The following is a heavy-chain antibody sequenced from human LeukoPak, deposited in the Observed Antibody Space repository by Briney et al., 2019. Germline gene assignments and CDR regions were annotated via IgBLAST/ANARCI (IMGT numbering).Heavy chain of an antibody. Sequence: ASVKVSCKASGYTFTSYGISWVRQAPGQGLEWMGWISAYNGNPNSAQKLKGRVTMTTDTSTSTAYMELRSLRSDDTAVYYCARGAYCSGGSCYSRWFDPWGQGTLVTVSS. V-gene: IGHV1-18*04. CDR3: ARGAYCSGGSCYSRWFDP. CDR1: GYTFTSYG. CDR2: ISAYNGNP. J-gene: IGHJ5*02. D-gene: IGHD2-15*01.